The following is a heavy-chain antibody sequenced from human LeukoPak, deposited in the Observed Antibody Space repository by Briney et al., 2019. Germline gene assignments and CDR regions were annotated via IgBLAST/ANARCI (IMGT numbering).Heavy chain of an antibody. CDR2: IYYSGSS. CDR1: SGSISSGDYY. CDR3: ARGLGSSWYGD. V-gene: IGHV4-30-4*01. Sequence: SQTLSLTCTVSSGSISSGDYYWTWIRQPPGKGLEWIGYIYYSGSSYYNPSLKSRLIISVDTSKNQFSLKLSSVTAADTAVYYCARGLGSSWYGDWGQGTLVTVSS. D-gene: IGHD6-13*01. J-gene: IGHJ4*02.